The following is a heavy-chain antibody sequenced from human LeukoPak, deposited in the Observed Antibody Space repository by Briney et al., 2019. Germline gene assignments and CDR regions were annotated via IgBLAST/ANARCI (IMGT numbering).Heavy chain of an antibody. CDR2: MNPKSGNR. D-gene: IGHD6-19*01. CDR1: GYTFTSYD. Sequence: ASVKVSCKASGYTFTSYDINWVRQATGQGLEWMGWMNPKSGNRGYAQKFQGRVTIMRNTSINTAYMELSSLRSEDTAVYYCARGFRSGYSSGWYYFDYWGQGTLVTVSS. V-gene: IGHV1-8*01. J-gene: IGHJ4*02. CDR3: ARGFRSGYSSGWYYFDY.